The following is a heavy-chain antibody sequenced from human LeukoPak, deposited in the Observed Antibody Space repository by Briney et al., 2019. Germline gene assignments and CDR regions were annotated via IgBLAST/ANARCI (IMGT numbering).Heavy chain of an antibody. CDR3: AKATDAYCSSTSCYFYLFDS. CDR1: GFIFSSYA. J-gene: IGHJ4*02. V-gene: IGHV3-23*01. Sequence: PGGSLRLSCAASGFIFSSYAMSWVRQAPGKGLEWVSTISSSGGSTYYADSVKGRFTISRDNSKNTLYLQMNSLRAEDTAVYYCAKATDAYCSSTSCYFYLFDSWGQGALVTVTS. CDR2: ISSSGGST. D-gene: IGHD2-2*01.